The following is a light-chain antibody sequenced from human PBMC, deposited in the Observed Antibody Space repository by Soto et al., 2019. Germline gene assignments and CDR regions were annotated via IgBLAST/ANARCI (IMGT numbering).Light chain of an antibody. CDR3: QSADSSGTYYV. J-gene: IGLJ1*01. CDR2: KDS. CDR1: ALPKQY. Sequence: YELTQPPSVSVSPGQTARITCSGDALPKQYAYWYQQKPGQAPVLVIYKDSERPSGIPERFSGSSSGTTVTLTISGVQAEDEADYYCQSADSSGTYYVFGTGTKVTVL. V-gene: IGLV3-25*02.